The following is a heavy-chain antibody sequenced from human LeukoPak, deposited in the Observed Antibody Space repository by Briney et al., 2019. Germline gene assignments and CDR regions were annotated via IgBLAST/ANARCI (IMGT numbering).Heavy chain of an antibody. Sequence: ASVKVSCKASGYTFTSYDINWVRQATGQGLEWMGWMNPNSGNTGYAQMFQGRVTMTRNTSISTAYMELSSLRSEDTAVYYCARAGSGSYYNMYYYYYGMDVWGQGTTVTVSS. CDR1: GYTFTSYD. J-gene: IGHJ6*02. CDR2: MNPNSGNT. V-gene: IGHV1-8*01. D-gene: IGHD3-10*01. CDR3: ARAGSGSYYNMYYYYYGMDV.